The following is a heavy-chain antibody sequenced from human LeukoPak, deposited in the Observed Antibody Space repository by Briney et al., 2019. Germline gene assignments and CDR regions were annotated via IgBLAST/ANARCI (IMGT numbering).Heavy chain of an antibody. CDR3: AKPRDIDSWAFDV. V-gene: IGHV3-11*06. Sequence: GGSLRLSCAASGFTFSDYYTSWIRQAPGKGLEWVSYISGTSTYTNYADSVKGRFTISRDNSKNTLNLQMNSLRTEDTAVFYCAKPRDIDSWAFDVWGQGTMVTVSS. J-gene: IGHJ3*01. D-gene: IGHD2-15*01. CDR2: ISGTSTYT. CDR1: GFTFSDYY.